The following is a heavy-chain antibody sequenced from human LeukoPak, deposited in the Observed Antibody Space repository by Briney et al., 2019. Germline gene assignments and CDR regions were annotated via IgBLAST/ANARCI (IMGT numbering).Heavy chain of an antibody. V-gene: IGHV4-38-2*02. D-gene: IGHD6-6*01. J-gene: IGHJ4*02. Sequence: SETLSLTCTVSGYSISSGYYWGWIRQPPGKGLEWIGSIYHSGSTYYNPSLKSRVTISVDRSKNQFSLKLSSVTAADTAVYYCASLSITARHFFDYWGQGTLVTVSS. CDR1: GYSISSGYY. CDR3: ASLSITARHFFDY. CDR2: IYHSGST.